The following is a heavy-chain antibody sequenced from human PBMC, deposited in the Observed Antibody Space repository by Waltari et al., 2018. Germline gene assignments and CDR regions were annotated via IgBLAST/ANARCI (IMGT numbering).Heavy chain of an antibody. V-gene: IGHV1-2*02. D-gene: IGHD1-26*01. CDR1: GYTFTGYY. CDR3: ARGEKSGSYFDY. CDR2: INPNIGGT. J-gene: IGHJ4*02. Sequence: QVQLVQSGAEVKKPGASVKVSCKASGYTFTGYYMHWVRQAPGQGLEWMGWINPNIGGTNYEQKFQGRVTMTRDTSISTAYMELSRLRSDDTAVYYCARGEKSGSYFDYWGQGTLVTVSS.